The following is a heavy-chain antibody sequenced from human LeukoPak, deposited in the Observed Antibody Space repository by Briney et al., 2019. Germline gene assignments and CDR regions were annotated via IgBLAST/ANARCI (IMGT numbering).Heavy chain of an antibody. CDR2: IYNSGST. V-gene: IGHV4-34*01. CDR1: GGSFSGSN. J-gene: IGHJ4*02. CDR3: VRAYDY. Sequence: SETLSLTCAVYGGSFSGSNWSWIRQPPGKGLEWIGEIYNSGSTIYNPSLKSRVTISVDTSKNQFSLNLISVTAAGTAVYYCVRAYDYWGQGTLVTVSS.